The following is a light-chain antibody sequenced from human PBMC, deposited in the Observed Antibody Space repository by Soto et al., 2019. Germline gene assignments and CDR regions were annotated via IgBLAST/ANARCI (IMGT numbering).Light chain of an antibody. CDR2: AAS. J-gene: IGKJ5*01. CDR3: QQRYSTTHT. V-gene: IGKV1-39*01. Sequence: DIQRTQSPSSLSASVGDRVTITCRASQSISSYLNWYQRKPGKDPKILIYAASSLRSGVPSRFSGSGSGTDFTLTISSLQTEDFATYECQQRYSTTHTVGQGTRLEIK. CDR1: QSISSY.